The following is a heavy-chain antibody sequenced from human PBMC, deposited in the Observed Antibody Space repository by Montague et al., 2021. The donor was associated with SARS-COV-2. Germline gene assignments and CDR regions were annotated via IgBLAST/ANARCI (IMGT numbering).Heavy chain of an antibody. CDR1: GGSFSGYY. V-gene: IGHV4-34*01. Sequence: SETLSLTCAVYGGSFSGYYWSWVRQPPGKGLEWIGEIYHSGSTNYNPSHKSRVTISVDTSKNQFSLRLSSVTAADTAVYYCAREPQVGAMDYWGQGTLVTVSS. J-gene: IGHJ4*02. CDR2: IYHSGST. D-gene: IGHD1-26*01. CDR3: AREPQVGAMDY.